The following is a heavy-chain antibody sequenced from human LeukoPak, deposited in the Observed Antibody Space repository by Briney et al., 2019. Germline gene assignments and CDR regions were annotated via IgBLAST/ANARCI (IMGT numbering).Heavy chain of an antibody. Sequence: GGSLRLSCAASGFTFSSYAMSWVRQAPGKGLEWVSAISGSGGSTYYADSVKGRFTISRDNSKNTLYLQMNGLRAEDTAVYYCAKSALKGIAAAGTWYFDYWGQGTLVTVSS. J-gene: IGHJ4*02. CDR3: AKSALKGIAAAGTWYFDY. V-gene: IGHV3-23*01. CDR1: GFTFSSYA. CDR2: ISGSGGST. D-gene: IGHD6-13*01.